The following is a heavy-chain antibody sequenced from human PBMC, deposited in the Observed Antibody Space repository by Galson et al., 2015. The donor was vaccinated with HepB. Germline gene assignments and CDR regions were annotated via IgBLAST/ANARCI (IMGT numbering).Heavy chain of an antibody. J-gene: IGHJ4*02. CDR1: GYTFTSYG. CDR3: ARDARTRLLRLNDSSGENFDY. V-gene: IGHV1-18*04. CDR2: ISAYNGNT. Sequence: SVKVSCKASGYTFTSYGISWVRQAPGQGLEWMGWISAYNGNTNYAQKLQGRVTMTTDTSTSTAYMELRSLRSDDTAVYYCARDARTRLLRLNDSSGENFDYWGQGTLVTVSS. D-gene: IGHD3-22*01.